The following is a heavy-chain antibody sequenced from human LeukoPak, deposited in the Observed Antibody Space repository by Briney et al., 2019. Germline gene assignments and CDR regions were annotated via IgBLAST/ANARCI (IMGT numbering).Heavy chain of an antibody. CDR3: ARGKRGFGDPYSFFDY. CDR1: GFTLIDYW. J-gene: IGHJ4*02. D-gene: IGHD4-17*01. Sequence: AGSLRLSCRASGFTLIDYWMHWVRQAPGEGLVSVSRINRDGRSAGYADFVKGRFTISRDNAKNTLSMQMDNLRVEDTAIYYCARGKRGFGDPYSFFDYWGQGALVTVSS. V-gene: IGHV3-74*01. CDR2: INRDGRSA.